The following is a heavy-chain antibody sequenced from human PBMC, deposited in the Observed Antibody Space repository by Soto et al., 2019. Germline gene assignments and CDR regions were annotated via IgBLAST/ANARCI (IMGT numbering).Heavy chain of an antibody. J-gene: IGHJ4*02. V-gene: IGHV3-30*01. Sequence: QVQLVESGGGVVQPGGSLRLSCVVSGFTFNNYAMHWVRQAPGRGLEWVAFLSFDGNEEQYEESGKGRFTIFRDNSENTRESEMNILRPDDTARDYCASDLPDPSGRYSLSLDSWGQGTLVIVSS. D-gene: IGHD1-26*01. CDR1: GFTFNNYA. CDR3: ASDLPDPSGRYSLSLDS. CDR2: LSFDGNEE.